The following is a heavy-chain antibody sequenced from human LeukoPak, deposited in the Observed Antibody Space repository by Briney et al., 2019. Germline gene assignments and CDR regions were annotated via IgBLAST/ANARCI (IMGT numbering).Heavy chain of an antibody. J-gene: IGHJ3*02. D-gene: IGHD1-14*01. V-gene: IGHV3-7*01. CDR3: ARGPGDFDASDI. CDR2: IKENGNEQ. CDR1: GFTFNNYA. Sequence: GGSLRLSCAASGFTFNNYAMTWVRQAPGKGLEWVAHIKENGNEQYYADSVKGRFTISRDNAKKSLCLQMNSLRAEDTAVYYCARGPGDFDASDIWGQGTMVTVSS.